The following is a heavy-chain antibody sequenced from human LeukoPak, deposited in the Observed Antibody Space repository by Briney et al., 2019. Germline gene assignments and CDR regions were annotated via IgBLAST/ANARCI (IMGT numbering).Heavy chain of an antibody. V-gene: IGHV7-4-1*02. J-gene: IGHJ4*02. CDR3: ASEIRTYYYDSSGPHYFDY. CDR2: INTNTGNP. CDR1: GYTFTSYA. Sequence: ASVKVSCKASGYTFTSYAMNWVRQAPGQGLEWMGWINTNTGNPTYAQGFTGRFVFSLDTSVSTAYLQISSLKAEDTAVYYCASEIRTYYYDSSGPHYFDYWGQGTLVTVSS. D-gene: IGHD3-22*01.